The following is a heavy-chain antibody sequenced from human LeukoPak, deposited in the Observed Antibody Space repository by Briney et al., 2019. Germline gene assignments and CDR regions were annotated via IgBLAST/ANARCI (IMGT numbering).Heavy chain of an antibody. CDR1: GFTFTDYT. V-gene: IGHV3-69-1*01. Sequence: PGGSLRLSCAASGFTFTDYTINWVRQAPGKGLEWVSSIGTSSNIYYADSVKGRFTVSRDNAKNSVYLQTNSLGAEDTAVYYCARDRSYVGFDYWGQGTLVTVSP. D-gene: IGHD4-23*01. CDR2: IGTSSNI. CDR3: ARDRSYVGFDY. J-gene: IGHJ4*02.